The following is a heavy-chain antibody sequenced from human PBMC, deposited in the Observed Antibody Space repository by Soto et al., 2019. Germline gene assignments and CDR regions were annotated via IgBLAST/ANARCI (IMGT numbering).Heavy chain of an antibody. J-gene: IGHJ4*02. CDR1: GYTFSSYY. CDR3: ARDLASETGTTY. D-gene: IGHD1-7*01. CDR2: INPNSGNT. V-gene: IGHV1-46*01. Sequence: QVQLVQSGTEVKKPGASVKVSCKTSGYTFSSYYIHWVRQAPGQGLEWMGIINPNSGNTSYAQQFQGRVTMTRDTSTSTVYMELSSLRSEDTAVYYCARDLASETGTTYWGQGTLVTVSS.